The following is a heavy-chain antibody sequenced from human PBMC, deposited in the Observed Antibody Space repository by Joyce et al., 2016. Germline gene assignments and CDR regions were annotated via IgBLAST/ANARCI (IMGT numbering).Heavy chain of an antibody. J-gene: IGHJ4*02. CDR3: AKDHLKELHFDY. CDR2: ISFDGNNR. D-gene: IGHD1-26*01. Sequence: QVQLAESGGGVVQPGRSLRLSCAASGFTFSNYAMHWVRQAPGKGLEWVAVISFDGNNRYYTDSVKGRFTISRDNSMNTLYLQMSSLRAEDTAVYYCAKDHLKELHFDYWGQGTLVTVSS. V-gene: IGHV3-30*18. CDR1: GFTFSNYA.